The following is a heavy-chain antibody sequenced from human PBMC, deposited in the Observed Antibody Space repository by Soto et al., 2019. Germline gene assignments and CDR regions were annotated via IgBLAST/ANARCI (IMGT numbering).Heavy chain of an antibody. D-gene: IGHD2-15*01. CDR1: GFTFSSYE. J-gene: IGHJ4*02. Sequence: GGSLRLSCAASGFTFSSYEMNWVRQAPGKGLEWVSYISSSGSTIYYADSVKGRFTISRDNSKNSLYLQMNSLRAEDTAVYYCEGRDFVNTFDYWGQGTLVTVSS. V-gene: IGHV3-48*03. CDR2: ISSSGSTI. CDR3: EGRDFVNTFDY.